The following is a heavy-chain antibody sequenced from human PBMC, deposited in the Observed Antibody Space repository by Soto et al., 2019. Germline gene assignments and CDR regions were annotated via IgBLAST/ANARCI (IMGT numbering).Heavy chain of an antibody. Sequence: GGSLRLSCAASGFTFSSYAMHWVRQAPGKGLEYVSAISSNGGSTYYANSVKGRFTISRDNSKNTLYLQMGSLRAEDMAVYYCARSYDFWSGYGRDWGQGTLVTVSS. V-gene: IGHV3-64*01. D-gene: IGHD3-3*01. CDR3: ARSYDFWSGYGRD. CDR1: GFTFSSYA. CDR2: ISSNGGST. J-gene: IGHJ4*02.